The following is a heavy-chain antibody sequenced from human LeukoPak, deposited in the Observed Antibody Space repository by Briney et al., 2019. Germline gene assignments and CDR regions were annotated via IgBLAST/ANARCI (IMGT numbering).Heavy chain of an antibody. D-gene: IGHD3-3*01. CDR1: GGSISSSSYY. V-gene: IGHV4-39*01. Sequence: SGTLSLTCTVSGGSISSSSYYWGWIRQPPGKGLEWIGSIYYSGSTYYNPSLKSRVTISVDTSKNRFSLKLSSVTAADTAVYYCARQGRFLEWLLFGYFDYWGQGTLVTVSS. J-gene: IGHJ4*02. CDR2: IYYSGST. CDR3: ARQGRFLEWLLFGYFDY.